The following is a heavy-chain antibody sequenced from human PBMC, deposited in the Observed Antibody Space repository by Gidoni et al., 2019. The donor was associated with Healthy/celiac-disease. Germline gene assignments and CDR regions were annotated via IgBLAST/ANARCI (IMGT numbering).Heavy chain of an antibody. CDR1: GCTFSSYG. CDR3: AREGGYSYGYLDY. CDR2: IWYDGSNK. J-gene: IGHJ4*02. D-gene: IGHD5-18*01. Sequence: QVQLVESGGGVVQPGRSLRLSCAASGCTFSSYGMHWVRQAPGKGLEWVAVIWYDGSNKYYADSVKGRFTISRDNSKNTLYLQMNSLRAEDTAVYYCAREGGYSYGYLDYWGQGTLVTVSS. V-gene: IGHV3-33*01.